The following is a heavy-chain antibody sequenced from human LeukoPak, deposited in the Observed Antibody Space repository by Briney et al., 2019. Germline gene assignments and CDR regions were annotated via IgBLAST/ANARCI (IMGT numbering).Heavy chain of an antibody. J-gene: IGHJ4*02. CDR3: ARDRWVPGGRSGSVDY. CDR2: FDPEDGET. CDR1: GYTLTELS. Sequence: GASVKVSCKVSGYTLTELSMHWVRQAPGKGLEWMGGFDPEDGETIYAQKFQGRVTMTEDTSTDTAYMELSSLRSEDTAVYYCARDRWVPGGRSGSVDYWGQGTLVTVYS. D-gene: IGHD3-3*01. V-gene: IGHV1-24*01.